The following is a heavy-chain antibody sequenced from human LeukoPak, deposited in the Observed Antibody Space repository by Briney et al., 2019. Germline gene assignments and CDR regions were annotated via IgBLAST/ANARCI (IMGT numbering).Heavy chain of an antibody. CDR2: IYYSGST. D-gene: IGHD1-26*01. CDR3: ARHRPWEYYFDY. Sequence: SETLSLTCTVSGGSISSSSYYWGWIRQPPGKGLEWIGSIYYSGSTYYNPPLKSRVTISVDTSKNQFSLKLSSVIAADTAVYYCARHRPWEYYFDYWGQGTLVTVSS. CDR1: GGSISSSSYY. V-gene: IGHV4-39*01. J-gene: IGHJ4*02.